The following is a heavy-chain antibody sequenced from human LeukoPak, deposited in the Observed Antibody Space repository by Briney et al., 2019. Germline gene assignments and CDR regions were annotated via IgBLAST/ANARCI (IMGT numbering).Heavy chain of an antibody. Sequence: GGSLRLSCAASGFTFSDYYMSWIRQAPGKGLEWVSYISSSSYTNYADSVKGRFTISRDNAKNSLYLQMNSLRAEDTAVYYCARVLRASDAFDIWGQGTVVTVSS. J-gene: IGHJ3*02. D-gene: IGHD3-9*01. V-gene: IGHV3-11*06. CDR1: GFTFSDYY. CDR2: ISSSSYT. CDR3: ARVLRASDAFDI.